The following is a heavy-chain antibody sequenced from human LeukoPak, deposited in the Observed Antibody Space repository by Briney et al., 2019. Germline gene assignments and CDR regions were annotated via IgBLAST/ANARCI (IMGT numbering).Heavy chain of an antibody. CDR1: GGSISSSSYY. CDR3: ARVGPLTTKVTTGGVDY. D-gene: IGHD4-17*01. Sequence: SETLSLTCTVSGGSISSSSYYWGWIRQPPGKGLEWIGSIYYSGSTYYNPSLKSRVTISLDTSKNQFSLKLSSVTAADTAVYYCARVGPLTTKVTTGGVDYWGQGTLVTVSS. V-gene: IGHV4-39*07. J-gene: IGHJ4*02. CDR2: IYYSGST.